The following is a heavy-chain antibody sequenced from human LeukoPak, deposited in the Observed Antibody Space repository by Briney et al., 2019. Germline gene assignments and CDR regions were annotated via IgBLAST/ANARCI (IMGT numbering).Heavy chain of an antibody. V-gene: IGHV3-7*04. CDR1: GFSFSAYW. CDR2: IYLDGSET. J-gene: IGHJ6*02. Sequence: GGSLRLSCAASGFSFSAYWMTWVRQAPGTGLEWVANIYLDGSETNYLDFVKGRFTISRDNAKNSLYLQMNSLRAEDTAVYYCARGHYGMDVWGQGTTVTVSS. CDR3: ARGHYGMDV.